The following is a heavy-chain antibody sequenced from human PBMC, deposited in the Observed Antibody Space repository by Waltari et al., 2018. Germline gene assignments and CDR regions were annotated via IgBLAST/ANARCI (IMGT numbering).Heavy chain of an antibody. V-gene: IGHV1-18*01. Sequence: QVQLEQSGAEVKKPGASVKVSCKASGYTFTSYGISWVRQAPGQGLEWMGWISADNGNTNYAQKLQGRVTRTTDTSTSTAYMELRSLRSDDTAVYYCARDPTSSYSGSPIPFDYWGQGTLVTVSS. CDR3: ARDPTSSYSGSPIPFDY. J-gene: IGHJ4*02. D-gene: IGHD1-26*01. CDR1: GYTFTSYG. CDR2: ISADNGNT.